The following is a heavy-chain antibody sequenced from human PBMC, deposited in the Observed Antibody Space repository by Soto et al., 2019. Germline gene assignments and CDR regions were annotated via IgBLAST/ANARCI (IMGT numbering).Heavy chain of an antibody. D-gene: IGHD3-3*01. CDR2: ISGSST. J-gene: IGHJ4*02. Sequence: EEQMLESGGGLVQPGGSLRLTCAASGFTFSSYAMSWVSQAPGKGLEWVSAISGSSTYYADSVKGRFTISRDNSKDTLYLQMNSLRAEDTAVYYCARAPRTYDFPYYFDNWGQGALVTVSS. CDR1: GFTFSSYA. V-gene: IGHV3-23*01. CDR3: ARAPRTYDFPYYFDN.